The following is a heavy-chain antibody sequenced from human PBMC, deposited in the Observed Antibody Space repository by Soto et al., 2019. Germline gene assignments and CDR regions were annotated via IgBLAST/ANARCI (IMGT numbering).Heavy chain of an antibody. CDR3: AKASRDYDWIFDY. J-gene: IGHJ4*02. D-gene: IGHD5-12*01. CDR1: GFTFSSYA. V-gene: IGHV3-23*01. CDR2: LSAGGGTT. Sequence: EVQLLESGGGLVQPGGSLRLSCAASGFTFSSYAMSWVRQAPGNGLEWVSALSAGGGTTYYADSVKGRFTISRDSSKNTLHLQMNSLRAEDTAVYYCAKASRDYDWIFDYWGQGILVTVSS.